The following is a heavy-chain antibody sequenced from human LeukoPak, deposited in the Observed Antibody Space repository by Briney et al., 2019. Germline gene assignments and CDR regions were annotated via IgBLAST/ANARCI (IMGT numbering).Heavy chain of an antibody. V-gene: IGHV1-8*02. CDR3: ARSNFGGNVHFDY. D-gene: IGHD4-23*01. Sequence: ASVKVSCKASGYSFTSYDINWVRQATGQGLEWIGWMNPNSGDADHTQKFKGRVTFTRDTSTRTAYMEVNSLGSEDTAVYYCARSNFGGNVHFDYWGQGTLVTVSS. CDR1: GYSFTSYD. J-gene: IGHJ4*02. CDR2: MNPNSGDA.